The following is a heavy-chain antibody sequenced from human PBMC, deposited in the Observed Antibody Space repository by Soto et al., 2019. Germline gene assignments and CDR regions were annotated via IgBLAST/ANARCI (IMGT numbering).Heavy chain of an antibody. CDR1: GGTFSSYT. CDR2: IIPILGIA. D-gene: IGHD2-21*02. CDR3: ATEYQPLLFH. V-gene: IGHV1-69*08. J-gene: IGHJ4*02. Sequence: QVQLVQSGAEVKKPGSSVKVSCKASGGTFSSYTISWVRQAPGQGLEWMGRIIPILGIANYAQKFQGRVTSXXDKSTSTAYMELSSLRSEDTAVDYCATEYQPLLFHWGQGTLVTVSS.